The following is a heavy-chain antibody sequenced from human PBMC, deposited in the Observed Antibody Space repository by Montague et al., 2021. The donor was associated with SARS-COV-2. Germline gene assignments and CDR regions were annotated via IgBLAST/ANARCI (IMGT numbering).Heavy chain of an antibody. CDR3: ARECHCSGVDCYDGGLGS. CDR1: GGSFSCYY. Sequence: SETLSLTCAVYGGSFSCYYWTWIRQPPGEGLEWIGGINQSGRTNYNPSLSSRVTMSIDTSKNQYSLNLSSVTAADTAVYYCARECHCSGVDCYDGGLGSWGQGTLVTVSS. J-gene: IGHJ5*02. CDR2: INQSGRT. V-gene: IGHV4-34*01. D-gene: IGHD2-21*02.